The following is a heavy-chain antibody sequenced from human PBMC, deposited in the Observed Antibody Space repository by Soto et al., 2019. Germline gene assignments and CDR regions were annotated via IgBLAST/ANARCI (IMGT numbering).Heavy chain of an antibody. Sequence: QVQLQQWGAGLLKPSETLSLTCAVYGGSFTDYYWTWIRHPPGKGLEWIGEINHSGSTNYNPSLKNRVTISLDTSKHQFSLKVNSVTAADTAVYFCARVRARLLSHAFDFWGQGTLVTVSS. CDR3: ARVRARLLSHAFDF. V-gene: IGHV4-34*01. CDR1: GGSFTDYY. J-gene: IGHJ3*01. D-gene: IGHD3-16*02. CDR2: INHSGST.